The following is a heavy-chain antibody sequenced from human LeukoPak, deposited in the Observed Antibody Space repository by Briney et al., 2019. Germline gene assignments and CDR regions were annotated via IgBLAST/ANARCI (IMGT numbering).Heavy chain of an antibody. D-gene: IGHD2-2*01. CDR2: IYYSGST. CDR3: AREVHSYCSSTSCYGFDY. Sequence: SETLSLTCTVCGGCISSYYWSWIRQAPGKGREGMGYIYYSGSTNYNPSLKSRVTISVDTSKNQFSLKLSSVTAADTAVYYCAREVHSYCSSTSCYGFDYWGQGTLVTVSS. CDR1: GGCISSYY. J-gene: IGHJ4*02. V-gene: IGHV4-59*01.